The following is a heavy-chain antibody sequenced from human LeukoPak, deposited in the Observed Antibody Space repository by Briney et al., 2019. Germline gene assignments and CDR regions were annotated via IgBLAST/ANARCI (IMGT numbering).Heavy chain of an antibody. CDR3: ATQRGSYLWGTDFDY. CDR2: INPNSGDT. J-gene: IGHJ4*02. D-gene: IGHD3-16*01. Sequence: ASVKVSCKASGYTFTGYYMHWVRQAPGQGLEWMGWINPNSGDTKYSQKFQGRVTMTRDTSISTGYMELSRLRSDDTAVYYCATQRGSYLWGTDFDYWGQGTLVTVSS. V-gene: IGHV1-2*02. CDR1: GYTFTGYY.